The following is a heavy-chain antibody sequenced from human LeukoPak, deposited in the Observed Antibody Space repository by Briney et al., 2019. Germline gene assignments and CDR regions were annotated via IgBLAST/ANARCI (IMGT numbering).Heavy chain of an antibody. D-gene: IGHD2-21*02. CDR2: ISTIGAAI. J-gene: IGHJ4*02. Sequence: GGSLRLSCSASGFIFSDYYMSWIRQAPGKGLEWVSYISTIGAAIYYADSVKGRFTISRDNAKNSLYLQMNSLRAEDTAVYYCARAGWRPGPLDYWGQGTLVTVSS. V-gene: IGHV3-11*01. CDR3: ARAGWRPGPLDY. CDR1: GFIFSDYY.